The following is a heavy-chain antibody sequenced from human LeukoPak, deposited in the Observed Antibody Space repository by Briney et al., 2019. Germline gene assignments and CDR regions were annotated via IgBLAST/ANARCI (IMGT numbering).Heavy chain of an antibody. D-gene: IGHD6-13*01. V-gene: IGHV1-69*05. CDR3: ASGRVVAAEPPHCDY. J-gene: IGHJ4*02. CDR1: VGTFSSYA. CDR2: IIPIFGTA. Sequence: SVKVSRKASVGTFSSYAISWVRQAAGQEREWMGGIIPIFGTANYAQKFQGRVTITTDESTRTAYMELSSLRSEDTAVYYCASGRVVAAEPPHCDYWGQGTLVTVSS.